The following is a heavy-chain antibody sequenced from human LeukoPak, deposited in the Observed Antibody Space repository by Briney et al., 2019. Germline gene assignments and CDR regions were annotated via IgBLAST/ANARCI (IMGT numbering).Heavy chain of an antibody. J-gene: IGHJ4*02. CDR3: AKYQGLWFGETIDY. V-gene: IGHV3-23*01. CDR1: GFTFSSYA. CDR2: ISGSGGST. D-gene: IGHD3-10*01. Sequence: PGGSLRLSCAASGFTFSSYAMSWVRQAPGKGLEWVSAISGSGGSTYYADSVKGRFTISRDNSKNTLYLPVNSLRAEDTAVYYCAKYQGLWFGETIDYWGQGTLVTVSS.